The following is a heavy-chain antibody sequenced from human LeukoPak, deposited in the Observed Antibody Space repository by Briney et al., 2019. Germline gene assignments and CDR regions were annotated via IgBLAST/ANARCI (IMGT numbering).Heavy chain of an antibody. CDR2: IYYSGST. CDR1: GGSISSYY. Sequence: SEALSLTCTVSGGSISSYYWSWIRQPPGKGLEWIGYIYYSGSTNYNPSLKSRVTISVDTSKNQFSLKLSSVTAADTAVYYCARDAEDTFGTFDYWGQGTLVTVSS. CDR3: ARDAEDTFGTFDY. J-gene: IGHJ4*02. V-gene: IGHV4-59*01. D-gene: IGHD5-18*01.